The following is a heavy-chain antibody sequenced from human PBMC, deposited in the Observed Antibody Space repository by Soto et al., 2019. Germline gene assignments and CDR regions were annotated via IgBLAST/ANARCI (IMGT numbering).Heavy chain of an antibody. J-gene: IGHJ4*02. D-gene: IGHD3-10*01. Sequence: QVQLVQSGAEVKKPGSSVKVSCKASGGTFSSYTISWVPQAPGQGLEWMGRIIPILGIANYAQKFQGRVTITADKSTSTAYMELSSLRSEDTAVYYCAREEYYYGSGAFFDYWGQGTLVTVSS. CDR2: IIPILGIA. CDR1: GGTFSSYT. CDR3: AREEYYYGSGAFFDY. V-gene: IGHV1-69*08.